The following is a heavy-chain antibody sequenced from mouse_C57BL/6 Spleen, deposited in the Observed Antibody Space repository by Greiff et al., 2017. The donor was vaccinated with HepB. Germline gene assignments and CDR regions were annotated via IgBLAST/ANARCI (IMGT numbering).Heavy chain of an antibody. CDR2: IRNKANGYTT. CDR3: ARYKSHFDY. Sequence: EVQGVESGGGLVQPGGSLSLSCAASGFTFTDYYMSWVRQPPGQALEWLGFIRNKANGYTTEYNASVKGRFTISRDNSQSILYLHMNALRAEDSATYYCARYKSHFDYWGQGTTLTVSS. CDR1: GFTFTDYY. J-gene: IGHJ2*01. V-gene: IGHV7-3*01.